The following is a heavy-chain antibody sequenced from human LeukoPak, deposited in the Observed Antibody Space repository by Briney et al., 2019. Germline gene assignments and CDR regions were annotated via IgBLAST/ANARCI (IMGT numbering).Heavy chain of an antibody. Sequence: PSETLSLTCTVSGGSISSGGYYWSWIRQHPGKGLEWIGYIYYSGSTYYNPSLKSRVTISVDTSKNQFSLKLSSVTAADTAVFYCARAGRRITMVRGVKFDPWGQGTLVTVSS. CDR1: GGSISSGGYY. D-gene: IGHD3-10*01. J-gene: IGHJ5*02. V-gene: IGHV4-31*03. CDR2: IYYSGST. CDR3: ARAGRRITMVRGVKFDP.